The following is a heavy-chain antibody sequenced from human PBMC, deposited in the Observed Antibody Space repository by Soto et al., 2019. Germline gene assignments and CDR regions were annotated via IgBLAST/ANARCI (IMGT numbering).Heavy chain of an antibody. CDR1: GFMFANYA. CDR3: ARDSDTAMAAFDY. D-gene: IGHD5-18*01. V-gene: IGHV3-23*01. Sequence: GGSLRLSCAASGFMFANYAMGWVRQAPGKGLEWVSAITGSGGGTYYADSVKGRFTVSRDNSKNTLYLQMNSLRAEDTAVYYCARDSDTAMAAFDYWGQGTLVTVSS. J-gene: IGHJ4*02. CDR2: ITGSGGGT.